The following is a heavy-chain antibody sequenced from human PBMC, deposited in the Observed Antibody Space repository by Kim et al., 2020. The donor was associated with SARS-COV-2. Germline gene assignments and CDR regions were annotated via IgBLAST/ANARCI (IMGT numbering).Heavy chain of an antibody. CDR3: TRAVIAVSGTDTFDY. D-gene: IGHD6-19*01. V-gene: IGHV3-7*01. J-gene: IGHJ4*02. Sequence: VDSVKGRFTISRDNAKNSLYLQMNSLRAEDTAVYYCTRAVIAVSGTDTFDYWGRGTLVTVSS.